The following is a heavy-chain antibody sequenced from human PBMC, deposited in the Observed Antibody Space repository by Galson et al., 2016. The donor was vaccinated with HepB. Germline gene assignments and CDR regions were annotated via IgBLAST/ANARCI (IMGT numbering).Heavy chain of an antibody. D-gene: IGHD4-17*01. Sequence: SLRLSCAASRFTFSSHWMSWVRQAPGKGLEWVANIKQDGSEKYYVDSVKGRFSISRDNGKNSLYLQMNSLRAEDTALYYCARFDYGYYNDAFDRWGEGTILTVSS. V-gene: IGHV3-7*04. CDR2: IKQDGSEK. CDR1: RFTFSSHW. CDR3: ARFDYGYYNDAFDR. J-gene: IGHJ3*02.